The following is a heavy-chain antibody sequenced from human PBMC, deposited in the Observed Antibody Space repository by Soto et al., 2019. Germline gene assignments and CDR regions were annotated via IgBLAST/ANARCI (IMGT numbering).Heavy chain of an antibody. CDR1: GYSFTSYW. CDR3: ARSISMTSSAFEV. J-gene: IGHJ3*01. D-gene: IGHD3-22*01. CDR2: LYPADSHT. V-gene: IGHV5-51*01. Sequence: PGESLKISCKGSGYSFTSYWIGWVRQMPGKGLEWMGILYPADSHTTYSPSFQGQVTISADKSISSAYLMWSSLKASDTAMYYCARSISMTSSAFEVWGQGTMVTVSS.